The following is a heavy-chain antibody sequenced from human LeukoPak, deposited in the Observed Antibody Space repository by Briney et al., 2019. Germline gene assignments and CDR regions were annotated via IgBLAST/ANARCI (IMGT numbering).Heavy chain of an antibody. CDR1: GFTFSDYY. J-gene: IGHJ4*02. CDR2: ISSSGSTI. Sequence: GGSLRLSCAASGFTFSDYYMSWIRQAPGKGLEWVSYISSSGSTIYYADSVKGRFTISRDDAKNSLYLQMNSLRAEDTAVYYCAKEGLAAAGLFDYWGQGTLVTVSS. CDR3: AKEGLAAAGLFDY. V-gene: IGHV3-11*04. D-gene: IGHD6-13*01.